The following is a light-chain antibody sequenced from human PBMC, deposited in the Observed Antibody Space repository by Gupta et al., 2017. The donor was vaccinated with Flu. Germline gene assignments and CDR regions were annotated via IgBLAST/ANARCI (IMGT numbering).Light chain of an antibody. CDR1: QSVSSSY. Sequence: ETVLTTSPGTLSLSPGERATPSSRASQSVSSSYLAWYQQKPGQAPRLLIYGASSRATGIPDRFSGSGSGTDFTLTISRLEPEDFAVYYCQQYGSSSWTFGQGTKVEIK. V-gene: IGKV3-20*01. J-gene: IGKJ1*01. CDR2: GAS. CDR3: QQYGSSSWT.